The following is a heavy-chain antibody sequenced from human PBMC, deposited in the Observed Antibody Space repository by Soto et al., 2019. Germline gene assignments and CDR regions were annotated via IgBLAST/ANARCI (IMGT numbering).Heavy chain of an antibody. V-gene: IGHV4-59*08. CDR3: ARGGWSHIDY. CDR2: IYYSGST. D-gene: IGHD3-3*01. CDR1: GCSISTSY. Sequence: SETLSLTCTVSGCSISTSYWSWIRQPPGKGLEWIGYIYYSGSTNYNPSLKSRVTISVDTSKNQFSLKLSSVTAADTAVYYCARGGWSHIDYWGQGTLVTVS. J-gene: IGHJ4*02.